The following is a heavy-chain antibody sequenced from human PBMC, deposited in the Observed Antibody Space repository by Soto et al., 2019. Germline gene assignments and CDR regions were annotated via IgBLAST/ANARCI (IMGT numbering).Heavy chain of an antibody. V-gene: IGHV1-69*01. Sequence: QVQLVQSGAELKKPGSSVRVSCKISGDSFSSYAISWGRQAPGEGLEGVGGIIPIFETASYAQKFQGRVTITAVESTTTAYMEVTRLRPEDTAIFYCAASDSSSWQHDYWGQGTLITVSS. CDR2: IIPIFETA. CDR1: GDSFSSYA. J-gene: IGHJ4*02. CDR3: AASDSSSWQHDY. D-gene: IGHD6-13*01.